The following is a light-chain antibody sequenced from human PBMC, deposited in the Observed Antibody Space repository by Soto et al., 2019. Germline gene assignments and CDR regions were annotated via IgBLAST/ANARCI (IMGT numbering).Light chain of an antibody. Sequence: QSALTQPASVSGSPRQAITISCTGTSSDFGSYNYVSWYQHHPGKAPKLMIYEVRNRPSGVSNRFSGSKSGTTASLTISGLQAEDEADYYCSSYTSSSTLVFGTGTKLTVL. J-gene: IGLJ1*01. CDR3: SSYTSSSTLV. CDR1: SSDFGSYNY. V-gene: IGLV2-14*01. CDR2: EVR.